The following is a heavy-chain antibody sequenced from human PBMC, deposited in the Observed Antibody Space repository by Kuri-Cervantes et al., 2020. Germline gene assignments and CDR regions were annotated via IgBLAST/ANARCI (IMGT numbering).Heavy chain of an antibody. CDR1: GYTFTSYY. CDR3: ARVGPVTKGRRGMDV. D-gene: IGHD4-11*01. Sequence: ASVKVSCKASGYTFTSYYMHWVRQAPGQGLEWMGWMNPNSGNTGYAQKFQGRVTMTRNTSISTAYMELSSLRSEDTAVYYCARVGPVTKGRRGMDVWGQGTTVTVSS. V-gene: IGHV1-8*02. J-gene: IGHJ6*02. CDR2: MNPNSGNT.